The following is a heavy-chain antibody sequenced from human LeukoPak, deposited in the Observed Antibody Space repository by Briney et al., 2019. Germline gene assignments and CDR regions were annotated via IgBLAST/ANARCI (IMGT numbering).Heavy chain of an antibody. CDR1: GFTFSSYA. CDR3: AITYSYYDILTGSLFY. CDR2: ISGSGGST. D-gene: IGHD3-9*01. J-gene: IGHJ4*02. Sequence: GGSLRLSCAASGFTFSSYAMNWVRQAPGKGLEWVSAISGSGGSTFYADSVKGRFTISRDSSKNTLYLQMNSLRAEDTAVYYCAITYSYYDILTGSLFYWGQGTLVTVSS. V-gene: IGHV3-23*01.